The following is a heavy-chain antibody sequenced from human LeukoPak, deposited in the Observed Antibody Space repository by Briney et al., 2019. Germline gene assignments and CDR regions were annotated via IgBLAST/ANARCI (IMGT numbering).Heavy chain of an antibody. V-gene: IGHV4-38-2*02. CDR1: GYSISSGYY. J-gene: IGHJ4*02. CDR2: IYHSGST. D-gene: IGHD3-22*01. CDR3: ARDRHPYYDSSGYSRGGLDY. Sequence: PSETLSLTCTVSGYSISSGYYWGWIRQPPGKGQEWIGSIYHSGSTYYNPSLKSRVTISVDTSKNQFSLKLSSVTAADTAVYYCARDRHPYYDSSGYSRGGLDYWGQGTLVTVSS.